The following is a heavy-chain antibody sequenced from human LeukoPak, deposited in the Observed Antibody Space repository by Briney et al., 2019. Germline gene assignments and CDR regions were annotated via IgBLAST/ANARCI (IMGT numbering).Heavy chain of an antibody. Sequence: PGGSLRLSCAASGFTFSSYAMSWVRQAPGKGLEWVSAISGSGGSTYYADSVKGRFTISRDNSKNTLYLQMNSLRAEDTAVYYCAKAVGTRTTSYYYYYMDVWGKGTTVTVSS. D-gene: IGHD4-17*01. V-gene: IGHV3-23*01. CDR2: ISGSGGST. CDR1: GFTFSSYA. J-gene: IGHJ6*03. CDR3: AKAVGTRTTSYYYYYMDV.